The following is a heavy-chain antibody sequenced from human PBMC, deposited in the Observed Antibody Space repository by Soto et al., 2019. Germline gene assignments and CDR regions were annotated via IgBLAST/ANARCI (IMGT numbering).Heavy chain of an antibody. CDR3: ARIRSGYDFNYYYYMDV. V-gene: IGHV2-26*01. D-gene: IGHD5-12*01. CDR2: IFSNDEK. CDR1: GFSLSNARRG. J-gene: IGHJ6*03. Sequence: SGPTLVNPTETLTLTCTVSGFSLSNARRGVSWIRQPPGKALEWLAHIFSNDEKSYSTSLKSRLTISKDTSKSQVVLTMTNMDPVDTATYSCARIRSGYDFNYYYYMDVWGKGTTVTVSS.